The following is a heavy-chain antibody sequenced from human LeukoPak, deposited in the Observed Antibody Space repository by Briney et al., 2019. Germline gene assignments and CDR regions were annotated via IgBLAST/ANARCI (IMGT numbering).Heavy chain of an antibody. CDR3: AKEGDKSYYFYFQH. CDR1: GFTFSSYG. V-gene: IGHV3-30*02. CDR2: IWYDGSNK. Sequence: GSLRLSCAASGFTFSSYGMHWVRQAPGKGLEWVAVIWYDGSNKYYADSVKGRFTISRDNSKNTLYLQMNSLRAEDTAVYYCAKEGDKSYYFYFQHWGQGTLVTVSS. D-gene: IGHD1-26*01. J-gene: IGHJ1*01.